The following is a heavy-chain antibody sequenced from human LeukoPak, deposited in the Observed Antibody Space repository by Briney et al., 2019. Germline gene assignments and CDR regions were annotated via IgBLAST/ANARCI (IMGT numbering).Heavy chain of an antibody. D-gene: IGHD6-19*01. CDR1: GGSFSGYY. J-gene: IGHJ4*02. Sequence: SETLSLTCAVYGGSFSGYYWSWIRQPPGKGLEWIGEINHSGSTNYNPSLKSRVTISVDTSKNQFSLKPSSVTAADTAVYYCARASSGWCNGLSYWGQGTLVTVSS. CDR2: INHSGST. CDR3: ARASSGWCNGLSY. V-gene: IGHV4-34*01.